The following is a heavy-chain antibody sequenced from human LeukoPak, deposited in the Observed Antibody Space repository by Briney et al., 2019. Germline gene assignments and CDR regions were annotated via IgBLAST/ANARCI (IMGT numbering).Heavy chain of an antibody. CDR1: GFTFSSHW. D-gene: IGHD3-10*01. J-gene: IGHJ3*02. Sequence: PGGSLRLSCAASGFTFSSHWMGWVRQAPGKGLEWVANINQDGSEKYYVDSVKGRFTISRDNAKNSLYLQMNSLRAEDTALYYCAKVGSKWFGEFGDDAFDIWGQGTMVTVSS. V-gene: IGHV3-7*03. CDR2: INQDGSEK. CDR3: AKVGSKWFGEFGDDAFDI.